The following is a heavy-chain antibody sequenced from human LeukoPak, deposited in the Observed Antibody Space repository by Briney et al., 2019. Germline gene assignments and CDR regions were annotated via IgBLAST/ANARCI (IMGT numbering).Heavy chain of an antibody. CDR1: GYSISRGYY. Sequence: SETLSLTCNVSGYSISRGYYWTWIRQPPGKGLEWIGYIYYSGSTNYNPSLKSRVTISVDTSKNQFSLKLTSVTAADTAVYYCASGTLVRGVNRPFDYWGQGTLVTVSS. CDR2: IYYSGST. D-gene: IGHD3-10*01. J-gene: IGHJ4*02. CDR3: ASGTLVRGVNRPFDY. V-gene: IGHV4-61*01.